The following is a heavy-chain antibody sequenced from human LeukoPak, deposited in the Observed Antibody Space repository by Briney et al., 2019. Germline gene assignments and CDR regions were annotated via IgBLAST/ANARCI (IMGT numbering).Heavy chain of an antibody. CDR1: GFTFSDYY. J-gene: IGHJ4*02. CDR2: IYYSKNT. D-gene: IGHD5-18*01. V-gene: IGHV4-38-2*01. CDR3: ASPRGFSYGYFDN. Sequence: LRLSCAASGFTFSDYYMSWIRQPPGKGLEWIGSIYYSKNTYYNPSLKSRVTISADTSKNQFSLTLGSVSATDTAVYYCASPRGFSYGYFDNWGQGTLVTVSS.